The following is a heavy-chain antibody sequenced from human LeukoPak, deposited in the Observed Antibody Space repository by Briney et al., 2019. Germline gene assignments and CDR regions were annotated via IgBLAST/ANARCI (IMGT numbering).Heavy chain of an antibody. D-gene: IGHD2-15*01. CDR2: IYYSGST. J-gene: IGHJ4*02. CDR1: GGSISSTSYY. CDR3: ASSRVADY. Sequence: PSETLSLTCVVSGGSISSTSYYWGWIRQPPGKGLEWIGSIYYSGSTYYNPSLKSRVTISVDTSKNQFSLKLSSVTAADTAVYYCASSRVADYWGQGTLVTVSS. V-gene: IGHV4-39*07.